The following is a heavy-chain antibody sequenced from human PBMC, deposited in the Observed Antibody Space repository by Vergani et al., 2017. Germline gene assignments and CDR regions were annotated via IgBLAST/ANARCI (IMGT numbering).Heavy chain of an antibody. CDR1: GGSFSSGNW. CDR3: ARGWVSGWYGELGY. V-gene: IGHV4-4*03. CDR2: IYHTGST. D-gene: IGHD6-19*01. Sequence: QVQLQESGPGLVKPPGTLSLTCAVSGGSFSSGNWWSWVRQPPGKGLEWIGEIYHTGSTNYNPSFKGRVTMSVDESKNQFSLRLSSVTAADTAVYYCARGWVSGWYGELGYWGQGTLVTVSS. J-gene: IGHJ4*02.